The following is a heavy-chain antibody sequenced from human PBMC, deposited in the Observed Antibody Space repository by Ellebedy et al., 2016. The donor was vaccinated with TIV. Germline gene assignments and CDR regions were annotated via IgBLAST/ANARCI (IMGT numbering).Heavy chain of an antibody. CDR2: ISTSGSTI. D-gene: IGHD6-19*01. J-gene: IGHJ4*02. Sequence: GESLKISXAASGFTFTDYYMSWIRQAPGKGLEWVSYISTSGSTIHYTDSVKGRFTVSRDNFGQILYLQMNSLRADDSARYYCTKGGWLDDWGPGTLVTVSS. CDR3: TKGGWLDD. CDR1: GFTFTDYY. V-gene: IGHV3-11*01.